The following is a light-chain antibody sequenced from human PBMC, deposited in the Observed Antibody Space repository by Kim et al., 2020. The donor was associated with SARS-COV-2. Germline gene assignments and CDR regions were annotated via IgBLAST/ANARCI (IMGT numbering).Light chain of an antibody. CDR3: QAWDRSTVE. CDR2: EDN. J-gene: IGLJ2*01. CDR1: KLGDKY. V-gene: IGLV3-1*01. Sequence: SYELTQPPSVSVSPGQTASITCSGDKLGDKYACWYQQRPGQSPILVISEDNKRPSGIPERFSGSNSGNTATLTISGAQAMDEADYYCQAWDRSTVEFGGG.